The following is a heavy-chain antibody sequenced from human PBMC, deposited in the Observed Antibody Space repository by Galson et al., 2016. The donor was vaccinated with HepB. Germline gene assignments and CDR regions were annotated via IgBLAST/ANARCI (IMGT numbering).Heavy chain of an antibody. Sequence: SVKVSCKASGYTFTYYAIHWVRQAPGQRLEWMGWISVGNGNTKYSQNFQGRVTITRDTSASTAYMELRSLRSEDTAVYYCASPNPYSSSSGSDYWGQGTLVTVSS. CDR1: GYTFTYYA. D-gene: IGHD6-6*01. CDR2: ISVGNGNT. CDR3: ASPNPYSSSSGSDY. J-gene: IGHJ4*02. V-gene: IGHV1-3*01.